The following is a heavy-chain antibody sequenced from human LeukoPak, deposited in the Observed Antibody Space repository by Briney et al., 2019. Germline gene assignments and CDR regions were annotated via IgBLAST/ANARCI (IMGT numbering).Heavy chain of an antibody. CDR3: AREGLFTSFDY. V-gene: IGHV4-59*01. Sequence: PSETLSLTCTVSGGSITGYFWNWIRQPPGKGLEWIGYIYHSGSANYNPSLKSRVTISVDTSKNQFSLNLSSVTAADTAVYYCAREGLFTSFDYWGQGTLVTVSS. J-gene: IGHJ4*02. CDR1: GGSITGYF. D-gene: IGHD2/OR15-2a*01. CDR2: IYHSGSA.